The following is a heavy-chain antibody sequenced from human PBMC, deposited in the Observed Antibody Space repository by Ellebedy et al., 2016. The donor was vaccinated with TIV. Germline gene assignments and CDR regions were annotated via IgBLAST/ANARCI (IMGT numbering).Heavy chain of an antibody. Sequence: GESLKISCAASGFTFSSYGMHWVRQAPGKGLEWVAFIRYDGSNKYYADSVKGRFTISRDNSKNTLYLQMNSLRAEDTAVYYCAKLVGTADHLDYWGQGTLVTVSS. CDR1: GFTFSSYG. D-gene: IGHD2-21*02. V-gene: IGHV3-30*02. J-gene: IGHJ4*02. CDR3: AKLVGTADHLDY. CDR2: IRYDGSNK.